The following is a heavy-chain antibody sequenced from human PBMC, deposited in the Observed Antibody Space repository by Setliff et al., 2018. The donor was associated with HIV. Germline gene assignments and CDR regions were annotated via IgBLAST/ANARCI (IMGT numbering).Heavy chain of an antibody. CDR2: INHSGST. CDR3: AKGENEQWLVVGLFDY. J-gene: IGHJ4*02. V-gene: IGHV4-34*01. CDR1: GGSFSGYY. D-gene: IGHD6-19*01. Sequence: SETLSLTCAVYGGSFSGYYWTWIRQPPGKGLEWIGEINHSGSTNYNPSLKSRVTISVDTSKNQFSLKLNSVTAADTAMYYCAKGENEQWLVVGLFDYWGQGTLVTVSS.